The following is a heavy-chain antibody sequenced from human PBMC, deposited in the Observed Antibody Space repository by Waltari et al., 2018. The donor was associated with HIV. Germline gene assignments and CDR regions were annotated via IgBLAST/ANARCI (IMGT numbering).Heavy chain of an antibody. V-gene: IGHV4-30-4*08. Sequence: QVQLQESGPGLVKPSRTLSLTCTVSGGSVSSSDYYWNWTRQPPGKGLEWIGYIYYNENTYYNPSLKSRLTISLDRSKSQFSLKLSSVTAADTAVYYCARSRHDYYDSSGYYRGAFDIWGQGTMVPVSS. J-gene: IGHJ3*02. CDR3: ARSRHDYYDSSGYYRGAFDI. D-gene: IGHD3-22*01. CDR2: IYYNENT. CDR1: GGSVSSSDYY.